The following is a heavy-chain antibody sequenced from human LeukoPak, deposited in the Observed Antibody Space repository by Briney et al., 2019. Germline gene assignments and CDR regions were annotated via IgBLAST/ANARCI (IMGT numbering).Heavy chain of an antibody. CDR3: AKRGLGSSSGAYYFDY. J-gene: IGHJ4*02. V-gene: IGHV3-23*01. Sequence: PGGSLRLSRAASGFTFSTYAMSWVRQAPGKGLEWVSAISASGGSTYYADSVKGRFTISRDNSKNTLYLQMNSLRAEDTAVYYCAKRGLGSSSGAYYFDYWGQGTLVTVSS. CDR1: GFTFSTYA. D-gene: IGHD6-6*01. CDR2: ISASGGST.